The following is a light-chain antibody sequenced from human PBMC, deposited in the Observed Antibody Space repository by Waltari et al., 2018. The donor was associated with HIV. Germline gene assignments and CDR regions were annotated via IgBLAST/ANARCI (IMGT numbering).Light chain of an antibody. Sequence: QSALTQPASVSGSPGQSITISCTGSSSDVGGYTYVSWYQHHPGKAPKLMIYDVSNRPSGVSNRFSGSKSDNTASLTISGLRAEDEADYYCSSYSSSNTKYVFGTGTKVTVL. CDR2: DVS. J-gene: IGLJ1*01. CDR3: SSYSSSNTKYV. CDR1: SSDVGGYTY. V-gene: IGLV2-14*03.